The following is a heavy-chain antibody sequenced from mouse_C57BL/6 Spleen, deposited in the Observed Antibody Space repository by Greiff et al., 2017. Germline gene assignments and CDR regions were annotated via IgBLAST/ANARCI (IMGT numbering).Heavy chain of an antibody. D-gene: IGHD1-1*01. V-gene: IGHV6-6*01. CDR1: GFTFSDAW. CDR3: TRRGTTEYFDY. J-gene: IGHJ2*01. Sequence: DVQLQESGGGLVQPGGSMKLSCAASGFTFSDAWMDWVRQSPEKGLEWVAEIRNKANNHATYYAESVKGRFTISRDDSKSSVYLQMNSLRAEDTGIYYCTRRGTTEYFDYWGQGTTLTVSS. CDR2: IRNKANNHAT.